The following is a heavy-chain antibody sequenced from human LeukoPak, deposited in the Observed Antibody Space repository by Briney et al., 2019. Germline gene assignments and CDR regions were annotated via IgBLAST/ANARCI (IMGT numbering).Heavy chain of an antibody. CDR2: ISASGGST. Sequence: GGSLRLSCAASGFTFSSSAMSWVRQVPGKGLQWVSGISASGGSTYYADSVRGRFTISRDNSKNTLYLQMNSLRAEDTAVYYCAKDPYYDFWSGPFDYWGQGTLVTVSS. CDR3: AKDPYYDFWSGPFDY. CDR1: GFTFSSSA. D-gene: IGHD3-3*01. V-gene: IGHV3-23*01. J-gene: IGHJ4*02.